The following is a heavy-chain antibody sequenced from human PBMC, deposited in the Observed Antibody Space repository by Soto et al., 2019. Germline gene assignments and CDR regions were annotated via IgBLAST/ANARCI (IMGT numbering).Heavy chain of an antibody. CDR2: IYYSGST. V-gene: IGHV4-39*01. CDR1: GGSISSSSYY. Sequence: PSETLSLTCTVSGGSISSSSYYWGWIRQPPGKGLEWIGSIYYSGSTYYNPSLKSRVTISVDTSKNQFSLKLSSVTAADTAVYYCARHFTIQLFGAGPNWFDPWGQGTLVTVSS. D-gene: IGHD3-3*01. CDR3: ARHFTIQLFGAGPNWFDP. J-gene: IGHJ5*02.